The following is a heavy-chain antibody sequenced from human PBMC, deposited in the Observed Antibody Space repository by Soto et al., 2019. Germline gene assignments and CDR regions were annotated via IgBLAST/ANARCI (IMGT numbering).Heavy chain of an antibody. CDR3: ARDRGGCSGGSCYFWFDP. D-gene: IGHD2-15*01. V-gene: IGHV1-69*04. CDR2: IIPILGIA. J-gene: IGHJ5*02. CDR1: GGTFSSYT. Sequence: SVKVSCKASGGTFSSYTISWVRQAPGQGLEWMGRIIPILGIANYAQKFQGRVTITADKSTSTAYMELSSLRSEDTAVYYCARDRGGCSGGSCYFWFDPWGQGTLVTVSS.